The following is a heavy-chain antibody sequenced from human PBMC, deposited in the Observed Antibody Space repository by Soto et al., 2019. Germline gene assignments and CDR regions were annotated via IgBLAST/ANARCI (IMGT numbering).Heavy chain of an antibody. Sequence: SETLSLTCTVSGGSISSYYWSWIRQPPGKGLEWIGYIYYSGSTNYNPSLKSRVTISVDTSKNQFSLKLSSVTAADTAVYYCARRGYCSGGSCYSVWFDPWGQGTLVTVSS. V-gene: IGHV4-59*08. D-gene: IGHD2-15*01. CDR1: GGSISSYY. J-gene: IGHJ5*02. CDR3: ARRGYCSGGSCYSVWFDP. CDR2: IYYSGST.